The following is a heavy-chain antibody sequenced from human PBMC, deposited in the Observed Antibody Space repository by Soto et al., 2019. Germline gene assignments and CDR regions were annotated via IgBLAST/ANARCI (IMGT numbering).Heavy chain of an antibody. J-gene: IGHJ5*02. CDR1: GGSLSSGGYS. Sequence: QLQLPESGSGLVKPSQTLSLTCAVSGGSLSSGGYSWSWFRQPPGKGLEWIGYIYHSGSTDYNPSRKRRVTIAVARSKNHFSRKLSSVTAADTAVYYCARVPSPWGQGTLVTVSS. CDR3: ARVPSP. V-gene: IGHV4-30-2*01. CDR2: IYHSGST.